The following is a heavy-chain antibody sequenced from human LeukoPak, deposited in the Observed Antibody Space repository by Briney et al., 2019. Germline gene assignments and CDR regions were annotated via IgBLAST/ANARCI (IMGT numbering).Heavy chain of an antibody. CDR2: MDQDGSDK. Sequence: GGSLRLSCAASGFILSDYWMSWVRQAPGKGLEWVANMDQDGSDKNYVGSVTGRFTISRDDAKNSLYLQMNSLRAEDTAVYYCARGHRIITGNSYYFDYWGQGTLVTVSS. J-gene: IGHJ4*02. D-gene: IGHD1-20*01. CDR1: GFILSDYW. V-gene: IGHV3-7*01. CDR3: ARGHRIITGNSYYFDY.